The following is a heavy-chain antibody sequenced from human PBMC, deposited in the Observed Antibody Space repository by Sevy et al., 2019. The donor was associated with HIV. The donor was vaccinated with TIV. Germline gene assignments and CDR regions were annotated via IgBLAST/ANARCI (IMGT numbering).Heavy chain of an antibody. Sequence: SETLSLTCAVYGGSFSGYYWSWIRQPPGKGLEWIGEINHSGSTNYNPSLKSRVTISVDTSKNQFSLKLRSVTAADTAVYYCARGKSSTIFGVVIIPYYGMDVWGQGTTVTVSS. CDR1: GGSFSGYY. V-gene: IGHV4-34*01. CDR3: ARGKSSTIFGVVIIPYYGMDV. D-gene: IGHD3-3*01. J-gene: IGHJ6*02. CDR2: INHSGST.